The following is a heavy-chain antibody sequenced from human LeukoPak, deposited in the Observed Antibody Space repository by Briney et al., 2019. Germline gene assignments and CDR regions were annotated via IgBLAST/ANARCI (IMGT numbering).Heavy chain of an antibody. CDR2: ISSSSSYI. CDR1: GFTFSSYS. J-gene: IGHJ6*02. CDR3: ARVQDYYYYYGMDV. V-gene: IGHV3-21*01. Sequence: SGGSLRLSCAASGFTFSSYSMNWVRQAPGKGLEWVSSISSSSSYIYYADSVKGRFTISRDNAKNSLYLQMNSLRAEDTAVYYCARVQDYYYYYGMDVWGQGTTVTVSS.